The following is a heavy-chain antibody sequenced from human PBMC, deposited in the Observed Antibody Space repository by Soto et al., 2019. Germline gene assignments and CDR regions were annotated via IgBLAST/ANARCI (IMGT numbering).Heavy chain of an antibody. CDR2: ISAYNGNT. CDR3: AASSGYKAAAGY. Sequence: AAVKVSCKASVYTFTSYGISWVRQAPGQWLEWMGWISAYNGNTNYAQKLQGRVTMTTDTSTSTAYMELRSLRSYDTAVYYCAASSGYKAAAGYWGQGTLVTVSS. V-gene: IGHV1-18*01. J-gene: IGHJ4*02. CDR1: VYTFTSYG. D-gene: IGHD3-22*01.